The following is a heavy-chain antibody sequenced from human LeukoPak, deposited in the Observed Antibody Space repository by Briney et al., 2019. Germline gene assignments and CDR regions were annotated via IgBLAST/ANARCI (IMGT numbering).Heavy chain of an antibody. CDR2: ISSSSSYI. D-gene: IGHD2-21*02. J-gene: IGHJ4*02. Sequence: GGSLRLSCAASGFTFSSYSMNWVRQAPGKGLEWVSSISSSSSYIYYADSVKGRFTISRDNAKNSLYLQMNSLRAEDTAVYYCARSPLPYVVTAIRGGSDYWGQGTLVTVSS. CDR1: GFTFSSYS. V-gene: IGHV3-21*01. CDR3: ARSPLPYVVTAIRGGSDY.